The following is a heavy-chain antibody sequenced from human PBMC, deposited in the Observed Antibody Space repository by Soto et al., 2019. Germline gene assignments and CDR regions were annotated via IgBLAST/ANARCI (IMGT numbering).Heavy chain of an antibody. D-gene: IGHD3-22*01. J-gene: IGHJ4*02. CDR1: GGTFSSYA. CDR3: AREYYYEISGYYSLDY. CDR2: IIPIFGTA. V-gene: IGHV1-69*13. Sequence: SVKVSCKASGGTFSSYAISWVRQAPGQGLEWMGGIIPIFGTANYAQKFQGRVTITADESTSTAYMELSSLRSEDTAVYYCAREYYYEISGYYSLDYWGQGTLVTVSS.